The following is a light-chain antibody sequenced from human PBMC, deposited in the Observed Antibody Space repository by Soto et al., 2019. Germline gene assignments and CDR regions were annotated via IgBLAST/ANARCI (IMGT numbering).Light chain of an antibody. CDR1: QSLLHITGETF. Sequence: DVVMTQTPLSLSVAPGQPASISCKSSQSLLHITGETFLFWYLQKPGQSPQLLIYEVSTRVSGVPDRFSGSGSGTDFTLEISRVETDDVGIYSCMPSTQLPPTFGQGTRLGIE. CDR3: MPSTQLPPT. V-gene: IGKV2D-29*02. CDR2: EVS. J-gene: IGKJ5*01.